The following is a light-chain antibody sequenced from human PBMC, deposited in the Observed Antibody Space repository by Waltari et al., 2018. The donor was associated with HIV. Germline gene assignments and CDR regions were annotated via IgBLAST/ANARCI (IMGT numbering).Light chain of an antibody. V-gene: IGKV4-1*01. CDR2: WAS. Sequence: DTVMTQFPDSLAVSLGARATIDCKSSQNLFYRLNNKTYLAWYQQKAKQPPRLLFYWASIREFGVPDRFSASGSETHFTLTINSLQAEDVAVYYCHQYYSTTDTFGQGTKLEIK. CDR1: QNLFYRLNNKTY. J-gene: IGKJ2*01. CDR3: HQYYSTTDT.